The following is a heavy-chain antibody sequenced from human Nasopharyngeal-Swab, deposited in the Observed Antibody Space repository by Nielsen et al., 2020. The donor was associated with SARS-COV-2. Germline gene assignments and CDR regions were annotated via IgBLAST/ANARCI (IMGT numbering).Heavy chain of an antibody. J-gene: IGHJ3*02. CDR2: ISWNSDSK. CDR3: AKDMAHLAGDAFDI. V-gene: IGHV3-9*01. Sequence: WIRQPPGKGLEWVSGISWNSDSKDYADSVKGRFTISRDNAKSSLYLQMNSLRAEDTAVYFCAKDMAHLAGDAFDIWGQGTMVTVSS.